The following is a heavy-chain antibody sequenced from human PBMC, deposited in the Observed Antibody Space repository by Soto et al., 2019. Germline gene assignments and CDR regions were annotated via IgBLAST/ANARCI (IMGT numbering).Heavy chain of an antibody. V-gene: IGHV3-33*01. D-gene: IGHD3-16*01. CDR3: ARAREGHDYVWGWSY. CDR1: GFTFSSYG. CDR2: IWYDGSNK. Sequence: PGGSLRLSCAASGFTFSSYGMHWVRQAPGKGLEWVAVIWYDGSNKYYADSVKGRFTISRDNSKNTLYLQMNSLRAEDTAVYYCARAREGHDYVWGWSYWGQGTLVTVSS. J-gene: IGHJ4*02.